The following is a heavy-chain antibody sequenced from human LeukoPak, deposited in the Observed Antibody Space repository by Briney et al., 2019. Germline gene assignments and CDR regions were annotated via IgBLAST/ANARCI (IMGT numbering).Heavy chain of an antibody. V-gene: IGHV3-20*04. CDR1: GFTFDDYG. CDR2: ITWNGGST. CDR3: ARGIDDGDNWFDP. Sequence: GGSLRLSCAASGFTFDDYGMSWVRHAPGKGLEWVSGITWNGGSTGYVDSVKGRFTISRDNAKNSLYLQMNSLRAEDTALYYCARGIDDGDNWFDPWGQGTLVTVSS. J-gene: IGHJ5*02. D-gene: IGHD1-1*01.